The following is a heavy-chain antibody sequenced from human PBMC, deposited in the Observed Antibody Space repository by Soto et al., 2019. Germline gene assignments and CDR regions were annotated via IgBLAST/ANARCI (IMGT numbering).Heavy chain of an antibody. Sequence: QVQLVQSGAEVKKPGSSVKVSCKASGGTFSTYTSIWVRQAPGQRLEWMGRILPMLDITNSAQRFQGRVTITADKATSTAYLELSSLRSEDTAVYYCTLGSWSAETFDIWGRGTMVTVSS. J-gene: IGHJ3*02. CDR3: TLGSWSAETFDI. CDR1: GGTFSTYT. CDR2: ILPMLDIT. V-gene: IGHV1-69*02. D-gene: IGHD6-13*01.